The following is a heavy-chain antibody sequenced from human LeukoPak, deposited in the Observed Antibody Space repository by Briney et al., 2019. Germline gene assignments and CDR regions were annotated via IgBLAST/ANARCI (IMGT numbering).Heavy chain of an antibody. V-gene: IGHV3-23*01. CDR1: GFTFSTYA. D-gene: IGHD5-18*01. J-gene: IGHJ4*02. CDR3: ARGGIQLWFPLDF. Sequence: GGSLRLSCAASGFTFSTYAMSWVRQAPGKGLEWVSAVRGSGTDTYFADSVKGRFTISRDNSKNTLYVHMNSLRAEDTAVYYCARGGIQLWFPLDFWGQGTLVTVSS. CDR2: VRGSGTDT.